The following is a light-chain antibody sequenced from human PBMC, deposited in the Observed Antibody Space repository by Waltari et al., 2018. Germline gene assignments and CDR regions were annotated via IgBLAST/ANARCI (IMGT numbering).Light chain of an antibody. V-gene: IGLV2-14*01. CDR2: GVS. CDR1: SSDIGAYNY. CDR3: NSFTSRTTYV. J-gene: IGLJ1*01. Sequence: QSALTQPASVSGSPGQSITISCTGTSSDIGAYNYFPWYQQHPGKAPKVMIYGVSNRPSGVSNRFSGSKSGNTASLTISGLQAEDEADYYCNSFTSRTTYVFGTGTKVTVL.